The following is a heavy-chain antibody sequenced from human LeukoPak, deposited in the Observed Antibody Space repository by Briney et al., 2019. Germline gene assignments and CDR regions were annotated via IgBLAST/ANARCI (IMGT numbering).Heavy chain of an antibody. Sequence: PGGSLRLSCAASGFTFSSYWMSWVRQAPGEGLEWVANIKQGGTEKYYMDSVKGRFSISRDNAKNSLYLQMNALRAEDTAVYYCARDVRPDYWGQGTLVTVST. J-gene: IGHJ4*02. CDR2: IKQGGTEK. D-gene: IGHD6-6*01. V-gene: IGHV3-7*04. CDR1: GFTFSSYW. CDR3: ARDVRPDY.